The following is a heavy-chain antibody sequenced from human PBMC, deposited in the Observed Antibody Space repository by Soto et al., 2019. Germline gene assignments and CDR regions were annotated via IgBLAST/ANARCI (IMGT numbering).Heavy chain of an antibody. Sequence: ASVKVSCKASGYTFTSYDINWVRQATGQGLEWMGWMNPNSGNTGYAQKFQGRVTMTRNTSISTAYMELSGLRSEDTAVYYCASSLKHIVVVTATDDAFDIWGQGTMVTVSS. V-gene: IGHV1-8*01. CDR1: GYTFTSYD. CDR2: MNPNSGNT. CDR3: ASSLKHIVVVTATDDAFDI. J-gene: IGHJ3*02. D-gene: IGHD2-21*02.